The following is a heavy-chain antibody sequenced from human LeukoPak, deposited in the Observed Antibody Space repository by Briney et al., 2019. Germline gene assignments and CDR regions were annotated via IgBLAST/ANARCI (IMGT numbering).Heavy chain of an antibody. D-gene: IGHD3-16*01. CDR2: IYHSGST. V-gene: IGHV4-4*02. CDR3: ARFLRGYYYYMDV. Sequence: SETLSLTCAVSGGSISSSNWWSWVRQPPGKGLEWIGEIYHSGSTNYNPSLKSRVTISVDKSKNQFSLKLSSVTAADTAVYYCARFLRGYYYYMDVWGKGTTVTVSS. J-gene: IGHJ6*03. CDR1: GGSISSSNW.